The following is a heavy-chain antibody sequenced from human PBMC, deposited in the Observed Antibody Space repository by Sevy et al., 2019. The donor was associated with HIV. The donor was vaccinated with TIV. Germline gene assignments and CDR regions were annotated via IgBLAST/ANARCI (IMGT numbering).Heavy chain of an antibody. V-gene: IGHV3-30*18. CDR1: GFTFSSYG. Sequence: GGSLRLSCAASGFTFSSYGMHWVRQAPGKGLEWVAVISYDGRNKDYADSVKGRFTISRDNSKNTLYLQMNSLRAGDTAVYYCAKEASLWFGREYFDYWGQGTLVTVSS. D-gene: IGHD3-10*01. CDR2: ISYDGRNK. CDR3: AKEASLWFGREYFDY. J-gene: IGHJ4*02.